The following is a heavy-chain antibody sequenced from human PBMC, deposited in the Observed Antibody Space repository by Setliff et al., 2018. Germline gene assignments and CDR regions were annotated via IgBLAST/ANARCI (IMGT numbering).Heavy chain of an antibody. CDR1: GFTFSGYY. V-gene: IGHV3-48*01. CDR2: ISGSSNTI. J-gene: IGHJ1*01. Sequence: PGGSLRLSCAASGFTFSGYYMQWVRQAPGKGLDWVSYISGSSNTIYYADSVKGRFTVSRDTSNNILYLQMNSLRAEDTALYYCPKSRYDDSESFQHWGQGTLVTVSS. CDR3: PKSRYDDSESFQH. D-gene: IGHD5-12*01.